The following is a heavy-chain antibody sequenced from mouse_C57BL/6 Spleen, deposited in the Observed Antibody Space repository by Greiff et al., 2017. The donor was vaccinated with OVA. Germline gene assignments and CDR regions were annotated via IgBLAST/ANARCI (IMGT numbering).Heavy chain of an antibody. V-gene: IGHV1-76*01. D-gene: IGHD2-4*01. CDR3: ARFALYYYADD. Sequence: VQLQQSGAELVRPGASVKLSCKASGYTFTDYYINWVKQRPGQGLEWIARIYPGSGNTYYNEKFKGKATLTAEKSSSTAYMQLSSLTSEDSAVCVCARFALYYYADDWGQGTTLTVAS. CDR1: GYTFTDYY. J-gene: IGHJ2*01. CDR2: IYPGSGNT.